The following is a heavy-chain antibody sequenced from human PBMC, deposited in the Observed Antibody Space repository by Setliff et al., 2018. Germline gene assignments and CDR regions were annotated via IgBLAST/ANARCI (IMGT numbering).Heavy chain of an antibody. V-gene: IGHV7-4-1*02. CDR3: ASSGYCSGGSCYSVHPKDAFDI. J-gene: IGHJ3*02. CDR1: GYTFTSYA. D-gene: IGHD2-15*01. Sequence: ASVKVSCKASGYTFTSYAMNWVRQAPGQGLEWMGWINTNTGNPTYAQGFTGRFVFSLDTSVSTAYLQISSLKAEDTAVYYCASSGYCSGGSCYSVHPKDAFDIWGQGTMVT. CDR2: INTNTGNP.